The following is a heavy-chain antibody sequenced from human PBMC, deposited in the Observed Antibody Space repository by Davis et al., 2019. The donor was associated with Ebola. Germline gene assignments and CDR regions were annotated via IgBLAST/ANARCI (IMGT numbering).Heavy chain of an antibody. CDR1: GGSFSGYY. Sequence: SETLSLTCAVYGGSFSGYYWSWIRQPPGKGLEWIGEINHSGSTNYNPSLKSRVTISVDTSKNQFSLKLSSVTAADTAVYYCARGPSIWNFDYWDQGTLVTVSS. D-gene: IGHD1-1*01. J-gene: IGHJ4*02. CDR2: INHSGST. CDR3: ARGPSIWNFDY. V-gene: IGHV4-34*01.